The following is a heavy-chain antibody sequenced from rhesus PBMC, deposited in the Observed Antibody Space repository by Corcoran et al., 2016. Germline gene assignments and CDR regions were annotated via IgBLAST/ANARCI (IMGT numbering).Heavy chain of an antibody. J-gene: IGHJ4*01. Sequence: QVQLQESGPGVVKPSETLSLTCAVSGGYISGYYLWSWIRQPPGKGLEWIGYFYGCNGRTTYNPSLNNRVTISKDTANNQFSLKLSSVTAADTAVYYCARDSLYSSGWYGGDYWGQGVLVTVSS. CDR2: FYGCNGRT. V-gene: IGHV4S7*01. CDR3: ARDSLYSSGWYGGDY. CDR1: GGYISGYYL. D-gene: IGHD6-31*01.